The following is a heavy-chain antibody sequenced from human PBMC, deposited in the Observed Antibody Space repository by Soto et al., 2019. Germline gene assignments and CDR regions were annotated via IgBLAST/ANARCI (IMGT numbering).Heavy chain of an antibody. J-gene: IGHJ4*02. Sequence: QVQLVQSGAEEKKPGASVKVSCKASGYTFTNYAMHWVRQAPGQRLEWMGWINAGNGNTKYSQKFQGRVTITRDTSASTAYRELRSLRSEDTAVYYCARVSGYYLPDYWGQGTLVTVSS. CDR2: INAGNGNT. D-gene: IGHD5-12*01. V-gene: IGHV1-3*05. CDR1: GYTFTNYA. CDR3: ARVSGYYLPDY.